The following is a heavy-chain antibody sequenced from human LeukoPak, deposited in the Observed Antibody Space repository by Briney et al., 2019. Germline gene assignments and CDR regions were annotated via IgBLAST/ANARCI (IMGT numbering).Heavy chain of an antibody. CDR2: SNAGNGNT. V-gene: IGHV1-3*02. J-gene: IGHJ4*02. Sequence: ASVKVSCKASGYTFTSYAMRWVRQAPGQRLEWMGWSNAGNGNTKYSQEFQGRVTITRDTSASTAYMELSSLRSDDTAVYYCARDMATSFSGGNPGDYWGQGTLVTVSS. D-gene: IGHD4-23*01. CDR3: ARDMATSFSGGNPGDY. CDR1: GYTFTSYA.